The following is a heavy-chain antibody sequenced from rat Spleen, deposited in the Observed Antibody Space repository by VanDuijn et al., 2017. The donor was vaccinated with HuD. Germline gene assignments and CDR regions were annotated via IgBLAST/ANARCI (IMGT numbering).Heavy chain of an antibody. CDR1: GFNFSEYA. CDR3: ARLGGKYSSYNYLDN. Sequence: EVQLVESGGGLVQPGRSLRLSCSASGFNFSEYAMAWVRQAPKKGLEWVATIVYDGSSTYYRDSVKGRFTISRDNAKSTLYLQMDSLGSEDTATYYCARLGGKYSSYNYLDNWGQGDMVTVSS. V-gene: IGHV5-17*01. CDR2: IVYDGSST. D-gene: IGHD1-2*01. J-gene: IGHJ2*01.